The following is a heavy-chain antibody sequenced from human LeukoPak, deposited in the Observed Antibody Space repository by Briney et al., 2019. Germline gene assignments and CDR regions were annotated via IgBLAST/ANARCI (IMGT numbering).Heavy chain of an antibody. CDR3: ARESRVIYYFDY. J-gene: IGHJ4*02. Sequence: PGGSLRLSCAASGFTVSSNYMSWVRQAPGKGLEWVSVIYSGGSTYYADSVKGRFTISRDNSKNTLYLQMNSLRAEDTAVYYCARESRVIYYFDYWGQGTLVTVSS. CDR2: IYSGGST. V-gene: IGHV3-66*01. D-gene: IGHD3-3*02. CDR1: GFTVSSNY.